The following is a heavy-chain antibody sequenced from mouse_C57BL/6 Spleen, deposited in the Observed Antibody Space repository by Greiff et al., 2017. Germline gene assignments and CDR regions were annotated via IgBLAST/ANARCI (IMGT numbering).Heavy chain of an antibody. D-gene: IGHD2-5*01. Sequence: VQLQQSGPGLVQPSQSLSITCTVSGFSLTSYGVHWVRQSPGQGLEWLGVIWSGGRTDYNAAFISRLSISKDNSKSQVFFKMNSLQADDTAIYYCARKSDYSNYYYAMDYWGQGTSVTVSS. CDR1: GFSLTSYG. J-gene: IGHJ4*01. V-gene: IGHV2-2*01. CDR3: ARKSDYSNYYYAMDY. CDR2: IWSGGRT.